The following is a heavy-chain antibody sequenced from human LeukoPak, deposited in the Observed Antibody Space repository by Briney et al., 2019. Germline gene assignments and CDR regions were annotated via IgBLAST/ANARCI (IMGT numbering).Heavy chain of an antibody. V-gene: IGHV3-49*04. J-gene: IGHJ4*02. CDR2: IRSKIYGGTP. Sequence: GGSLRLSCTASGFTFGDYAMTWVRQAPGEGLEWEGFIRSKIYGGTPEYAASVKGRFTISRDDSKGIAYLQMNSLKTEDTAVYYCTRDQTPYYWGQGTLVTVSS. CDR1: GFTFGDYA. CDR3: TRDQTPYY.